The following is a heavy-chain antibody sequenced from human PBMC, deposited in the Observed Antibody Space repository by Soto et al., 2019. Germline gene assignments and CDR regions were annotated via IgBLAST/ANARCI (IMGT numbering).Heavy chain of an antibody. Sequence: QVQLVESGGGVVQPGRSLGLSCAASGFTFSSYGMHWVRQAPGKGLEWVAVIWYDGSNKYYADSVKGRFTISRDNSKNTLHLQMNSLRAEDTAVYYCARDVGATGIYYFAYWGQGTLVTVSS. CDR3: ARDVGATGIYYFAY. CDR1: GFTFSSYG. D-gene: IGHD1-26*01. CDR2: IWYDGSNK. J-gene: IGHJ4*02. V-gene: IGHV3-33*01.